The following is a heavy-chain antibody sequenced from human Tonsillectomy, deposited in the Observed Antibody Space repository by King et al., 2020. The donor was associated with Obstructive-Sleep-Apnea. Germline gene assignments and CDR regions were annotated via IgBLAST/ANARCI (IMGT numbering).Heavy chain of an antibody. Sequence: QLQESGPGLVKPSETLSLTCTDSGGSISSYYWSWIRQPPGKGLEWIGYIYYSGSTNYNPSLRSRVTISIDTSKNQFSLKLSSVTAADTAVYYCAREVGSYGYYFDYWGQGTLVTVSS. CDR1: GGSISSYY. V-gene: IGHV4-59*01. CDR3: AREVGSYGYYFDY. D-gene: IGHD3-16*01. CDR2: IYYSGST. J-gene: IGHJ4*02.